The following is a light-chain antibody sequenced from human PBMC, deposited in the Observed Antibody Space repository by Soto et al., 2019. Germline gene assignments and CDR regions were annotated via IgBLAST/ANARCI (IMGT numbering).Light chain of an antibody. J-gene: IGKJ1*01. CDR3: QKYYNAHRT. CDR1: QDIANY. V-gene: IGKV1-27*01. CDR2: GAI. Sequence: DIQMTQSPSSLSASVGDRVTITCRASQDIANYLAWYQQKPGKVPKLLIYGAITLQSGVPSRFSGSGSGTDFTLTISSLQPEDVATYYCQKYYNAHRTFGQGTKV.